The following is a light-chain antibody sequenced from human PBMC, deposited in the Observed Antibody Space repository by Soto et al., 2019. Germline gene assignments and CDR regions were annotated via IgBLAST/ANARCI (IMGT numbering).Light chain of an antibody. V-gene: IGKV1-9*01. J-gene: IGKJ4*01. Sequence: QLTQSPSSLSASVGDRVTITCRASQGISRYLAWYQQKPGKVPKLLISEASTLESGVPSRFSGGGFGTDFTLTISSLQPEDFAIYYCQQIYRYPLTFGGGTKVDIK. CDR3: QQIYRYPLT. CDR2: EAS. CDR1: QGISRY.